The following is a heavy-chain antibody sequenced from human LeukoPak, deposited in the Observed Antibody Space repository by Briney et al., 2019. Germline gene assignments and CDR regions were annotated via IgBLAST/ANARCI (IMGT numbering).Heavy chain of an antibody. CDR2: ISYDGGNK. D-gene: IGHD2-15*01. V-gene: IGHV3-30-3*01. J-gene: IGHJ6*02. CDR3: ARDSRDNGMDV. Sequence: GGSLRLSCTASGFTFSSYAMHWVRQAPGKGLEWVAVISYDGGNKYCADSVKGRFTISRDNSKNMLYLQMNSLRAEDTAVYYCARDSRDNGMDVWGQGTTVTVSS. CDR1: GFTFSSYA.